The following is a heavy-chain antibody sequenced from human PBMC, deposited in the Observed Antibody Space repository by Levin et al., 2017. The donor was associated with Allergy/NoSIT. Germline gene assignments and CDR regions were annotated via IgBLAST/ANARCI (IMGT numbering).Heavy chain of an antibody. CDR2: INHSGST. V-gene: IGHV4-34*01. CDR1: GGSFSGYY. D-gene: IGHD3-10*01. Sequence: PSETLSLTCAVYGGSFSGYYWSWIRQPPGKGLEWIGEINHSGSTNYNPSLKSRVTISVDTSKNQFSLKLSSVTAADTAVYYCARVPYYYGSGSPDYWGQGTLVTVSS. J-gene: IGHJ4*02. CDR3: ARVPYYYGSGSPDY.